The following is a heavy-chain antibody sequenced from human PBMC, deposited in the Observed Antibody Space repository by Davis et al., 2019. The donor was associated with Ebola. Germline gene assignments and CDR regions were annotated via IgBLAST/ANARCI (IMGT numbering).Heavy chain of an antibody. J-gene: IGHJ6*02. CDR2: LSWNSGSL. V-gene: IGHV3-9*01. CDR3: ARGFVDTAMVYYYYGMDV. D-gene: IGHD5-18*01. Sequence: SLKISCAASGFTFDDYAMHWVRQVPGKGLEWVSGLSWNSGSLGYADSVKGRFSISRDNNKNSLYLQMNSLRAEDTAVYYCARGFVDTAMVYYYYGMDVWGQGTTVTVSS. CDR1: GFTFDDYA.